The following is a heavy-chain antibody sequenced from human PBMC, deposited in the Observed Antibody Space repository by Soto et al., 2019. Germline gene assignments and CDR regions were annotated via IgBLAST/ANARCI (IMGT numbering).Heavy chain of an antibody. J-gene: IGHJ4*02. V-gene: IGHV1-18*04. Sequence: SVQASCKASGYPFTTYFLHWGRQGPGQGHEWMGWISAYNGNTNYAQKLQGRVTMTTDTSKSTAYKELRSRRSYDTAVYYCARALVGDYDSRSYNDDWGQGTLVTVSS. D-gene: IGHD3-22*01. CDR1: GYPFTTYF. CDR3: ARALVGDYDSRSYNDD. CDR2: ISAYNGNT.